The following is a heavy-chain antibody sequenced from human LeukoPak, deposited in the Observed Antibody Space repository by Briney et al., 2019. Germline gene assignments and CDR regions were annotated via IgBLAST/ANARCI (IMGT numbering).Heavy chain of an antibody. V-gene: IGHV4-34*01. CDR1: GGSFSGYY. CDR2: INHSGST. Sequence: SETLSLTCAVYGGSFSGYYWSWIRQPPGKGLEWIGEINHSGSTNYNPSLKSRVTISVDTSKNQFSLKLSSVTAADTAVYYCAAYVDTAMDSAEYFQHWGQGTLVTVSS. CDR3: AAYVDTAMDSAEYFQH. J-gene: IGHJ1*01. D-gene: IGHD5-18*01.